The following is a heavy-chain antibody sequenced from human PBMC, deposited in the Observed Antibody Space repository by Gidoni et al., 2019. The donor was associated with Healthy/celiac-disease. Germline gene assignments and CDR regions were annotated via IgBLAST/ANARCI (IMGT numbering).Heavy chain of an antibody. Sequence: VQLVQSGSELKKPGASVKVSCKASGYTFTSYAMNWVRQAPGQGLEWMGWLNTNTGNPTYAQGFTGRFAFALDTSVSTAYLQISSLKAEDTAVYYCARSLPSGWQFHWYFDLWGRGTLVTVSA. J-gene: IGHJ2*01. CDR3: ARSLPSGWQFHWYFDL. CDR2: LNTNTGNP. CDR1: GYTFTSYA. V-gene: IGHV7-4-1*02. D-gene: IGHD6-19*01.